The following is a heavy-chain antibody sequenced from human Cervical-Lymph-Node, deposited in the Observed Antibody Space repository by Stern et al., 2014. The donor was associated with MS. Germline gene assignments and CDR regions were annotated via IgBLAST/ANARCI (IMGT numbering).Heavy chain of an antibody. J-gene: IGHJ4*02. CDR3: ARQRYFDY. V-gene: IGHV5-51*01. Sequence: EVQLEESGPEVKRPGESLKISCQASGYTFTSYWIGCVRQMPGKGLEWIAIIFPGGSDIRYSPSFQGQVTISADKSSSTAYLQWNNLKASDTAIYYCARQRYFDYWGQGTLVTVSS. CDR1: GYTFTSYW. CDR2: IFPGGSDI.